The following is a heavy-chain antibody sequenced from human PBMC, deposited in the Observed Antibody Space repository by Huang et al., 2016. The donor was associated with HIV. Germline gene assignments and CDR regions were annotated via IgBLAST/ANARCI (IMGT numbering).Heavy chain of an antibody. Sequence: QVHLQQWGAGLVRPSEALSLTCALFGGSLSGHYWTWIRQSPGRGLELIGESGGRTGDVNYRSSLRRRRTISVDSPKNQFSRNLTSVTAADTGLYDCGRTGGYGWERYYHYSTDIWSPGTAVIVSS. V-gene: IGHV4-34*02. CDR1: GGSLSGHY. D-gene: IGHD3-16*01. CDR2: SGGRTGDV. CDR3: GRTGGYGWERYYHYSTDI. J-gene: IGHJ6*02.